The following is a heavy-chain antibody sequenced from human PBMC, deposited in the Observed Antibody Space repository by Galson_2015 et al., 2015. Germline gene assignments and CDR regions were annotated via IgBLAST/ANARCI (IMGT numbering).Heavy chain of an antibody. CDR3: AKDRGYDILTGHNDAFDI. CDR2: ISWNSGSI. D-gene: IGHD3-9*01. J-gene: IGHJ3*02. Sequence: SLRLSCAASGFTFDDYAMHWVRQAPGKGLEWVSGISWNSGSIGYADSVKGRFTISRDNAKNSLYLQMNSLRAEDTALYYCAKDRGYDILTGHNDAFDIWGQGTMVTVSS. CDR1: GFTFDDYA. V-gene: IGHV3-9*01.